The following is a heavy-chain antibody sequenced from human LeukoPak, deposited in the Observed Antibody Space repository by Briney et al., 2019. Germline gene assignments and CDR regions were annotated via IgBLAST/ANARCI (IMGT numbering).Heavy chain of an antibody. Sequence: PGGSLRLSCAASGFTFRSYELNWVRQGPGKGLEWVSYISDIGTTQHYADSVKGRFIISRDNAKNSLYLQMNSLTAEDTAVYYCARDRSKVTAYDDALDFWGQGTMVIVSS. V-gene: IGHV3-48*03. CDR2: ISDIGTTQ. D-gene: IGHD2-21*02. J-gene: IGHJ3*01. CDR3: ARDRSKVTAYDDALDF. CDR1: GFTFRSYE.